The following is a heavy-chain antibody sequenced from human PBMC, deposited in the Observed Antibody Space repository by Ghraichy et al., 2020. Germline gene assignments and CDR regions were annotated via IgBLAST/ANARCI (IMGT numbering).Heavy chain of an antibody. CDR3: ARTITMIVDVITTGVGLRYGMDV. J-gene: IGHJ6*02. D-gene: IGHD3-22*01. Sequence: ASVKVSCKASGYSFTAYYMHWVRQAPGQGLEWMGWVNPNSGGTNSAQKFRGRVTMTRDTSISTAYMELSRLGSDDTAVYYCARTITMIVDVITTGVGLRYGMDVWGQGTTVTVSS. CDR1: GYSFTAYY. CDR2: VNPNSGGT. V-gene: IGHV1-2*02.